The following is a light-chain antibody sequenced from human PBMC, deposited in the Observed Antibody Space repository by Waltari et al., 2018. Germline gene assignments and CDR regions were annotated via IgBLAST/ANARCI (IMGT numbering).Light chain of an antibody. J-gene: IGKJ5*01. CDR2: DTS. V-gene: IGKV3-20*01. CDR3: QLYGNSQGT. Sequence: EFVLTQSPGTLSLSPGERATFSCRASQSVSSNYLAWYQQKPGQAPRVLIYDTSSKATGIPDRFSGSGSGTDFTLTISRLEPEDFAVYYCQLYGNSQGTFGQGTRLEIK. CDR1: QSVSSNY.